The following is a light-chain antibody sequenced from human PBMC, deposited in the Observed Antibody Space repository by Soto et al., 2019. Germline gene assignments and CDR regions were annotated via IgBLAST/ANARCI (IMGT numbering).Light chain of an antibody. J-gene: IGLJ2*01. Sequence: QSALTQPASVSGSLGQSITISCTGTSSDVGGFNYVSWYRQSPTKAPELIIYEVTNRPSGVSNRFSGSKSGNTASLTISGLQAEDEADYYCSSYIPNGVIFGGGTKLTVL. CDR3: SSYIPNGVI. V-gene: IGLV2-14*01. CDR1: SSDVGGFNY. CDR2: EVT.